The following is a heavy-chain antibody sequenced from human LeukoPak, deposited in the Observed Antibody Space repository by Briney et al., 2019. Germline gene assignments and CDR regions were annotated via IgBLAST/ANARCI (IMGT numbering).Heavy chain of an antibody. Sequence: GGSLRLSCAASGFTFSSYEMNWVRQAPGKGLEWVGRIKSKTDGGTTDYAAPVKGRFTISKDDSKNKLYLQMNSLQTEDTAVYYFTTVSIAVAGIGWGQGTLVTVSS. CDR2: IKSKTDGGTT. D-gene: IGHD6-19*01. CDR1: GFTFSSYE. CDR3: TTVSIAVAGIG. J-gene: IGHJ4*02. V-gene: IGHV3-15*01.